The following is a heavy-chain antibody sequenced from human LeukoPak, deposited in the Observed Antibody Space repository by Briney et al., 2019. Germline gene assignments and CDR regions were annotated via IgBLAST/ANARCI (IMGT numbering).Heavy chain of an antibody. Sequence: ASVKVSCKASGYTFTSYYMHWVRQAPGQGLEWMGIINPSGGSTSYAQKFQGRVTMTRDMSTSTVYMELSSLRSEDTAVYYCARESRDGYGDYGGGDYWGQGTLVTVSS. CDR1: GYTFTSYY. CDR3: ARESRDGYGDYGGGDY. D-gene: IGHD4-17*01. V-gene: IGHV1-46*01. J-gene: IGHJ4*02. CDR2: INPSGGST.